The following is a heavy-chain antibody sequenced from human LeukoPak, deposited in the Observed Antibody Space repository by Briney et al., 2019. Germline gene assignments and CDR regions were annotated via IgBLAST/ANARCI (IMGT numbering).Heavy chain of an antibody. V-gene: IGHV4-4*07. D-gene: IGHD2-2*01. CDR3: AAHLVVVPAAFYDAFDI. J-gene: IGHJ3*02. CDR1: GGSISSYY. Sequence: PSETLSLTCTVSGGSISSYYWSWIRQPAGKGLEWIGRIYTSGSTNYNPSLKSRVTMSVDTSKNQFSLKLSSVTAADTAVYYCAAHLVVVPAAFYDAFDIWGQGTMVTVSS. CDR2: IYTSGST.